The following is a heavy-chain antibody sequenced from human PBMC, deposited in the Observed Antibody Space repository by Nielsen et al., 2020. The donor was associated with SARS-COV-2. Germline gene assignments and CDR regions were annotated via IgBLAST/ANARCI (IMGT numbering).Heavy chain of an antibody. D-gene: IGHD2-15*01. CDR2: ISYDGSNK. V-gene: IGHV3-30*18. Sequence: LKISCAASGFTFSTYGMPWVRQAPGKGLEWVAAISYDGSNKYYVDSVKGRFTISRDNSKNTLYLQMSSLREEDTAVYYCAKDWTAIVVVPSGGVDYWGQGTLVTVSS. J-gene: IGHJ4*02. CDR1: GFTFSTYG. CDR3: AKDWTAIVVVPSGGVDY.